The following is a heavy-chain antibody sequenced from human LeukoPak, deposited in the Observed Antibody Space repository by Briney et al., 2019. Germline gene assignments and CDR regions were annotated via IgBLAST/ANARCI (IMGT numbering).Heavy chain of an antibody. CDR2: IYYSGTT. CDR1: GGSISPYY. J-gene: IGHJ3*02. CDR3: ATHYDVLTGYAAAAFDI. D-gene: IGHD3-9*01. Sequence: SETLSLTCTVSGGSISPYYWSWIRQPPGKGREGIGYIYYSGTTHYNPSLESRITMSVDTSKNQFSLKLSSVTAADTAVYYCATHYDVLTGYAAAAFDIWGQGTMVTVSS. V-gene: IGHV4-59*08.